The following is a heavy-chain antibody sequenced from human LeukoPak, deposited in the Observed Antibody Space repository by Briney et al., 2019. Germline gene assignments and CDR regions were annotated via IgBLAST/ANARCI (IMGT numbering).Heavy chain of an antibody. CDR2: IFYSGSP. CDR3: AKEGRYYYDSSGYPFDY. D-gene: IGHD3-22*01. V-gene: IGHV4-39*07. Sequence: PSETLSLTCTVSSGSISTSNYYWGWVRQPPGKALEWIGNIFYSGSPYYSPSLKSRVTISLDPSRNQFSLKLNSVTAADTAVYYCAKEGRYYYDSSGYPFDYWGQGTLVTVSS. CDR1: SGSISTSNYY. J-gene: IGHJ4*02.